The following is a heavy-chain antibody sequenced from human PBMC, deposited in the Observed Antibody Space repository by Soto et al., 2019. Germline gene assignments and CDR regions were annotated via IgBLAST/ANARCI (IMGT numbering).Heavy chain of an antibody. D-gene: IGHD2-2*01. Sequence: PGRGLEWIGYIYYAGTTSYNPSLKSRLTISLETAKSQISLRLSSVTAADTVVYYCARLGADYQFRDPCGRGTLVTVSS. CDR3: ARLGADYQFRDP. J-gene: IGHJ5*02. CDR2: IYYAGTT. V-gene: IGHV4-59*08.